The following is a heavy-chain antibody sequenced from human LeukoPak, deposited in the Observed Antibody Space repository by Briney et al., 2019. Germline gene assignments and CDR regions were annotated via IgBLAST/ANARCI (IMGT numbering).Heavy chain of an antibody. CDR1: GFTFSSYS. V-gene: IGHV3-21*01. J-gene: IGHJ4*02. CDR3: ARDIKDYYDSSGYWIDY. Sequence: TGGSLRLSCAASGFTFSSYSMNWVRQAPGKGLEWVSSISSSSSYIYYADSVKGRFTISRDNAKNSLYLQMNSLRAEDTAVYYCARDIKDYYDSSGYWIDYWGQGTLVTVSS. D-gene: IGHD3-22*01. CDR2: ISSSSSYI.